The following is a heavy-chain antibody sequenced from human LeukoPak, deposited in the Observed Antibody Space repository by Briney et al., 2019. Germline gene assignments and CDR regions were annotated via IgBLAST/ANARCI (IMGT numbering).Heavy chain of an antibody. Sequence: PGGSLRLSCAASGFTFSNYEMNWVRQAPGKGLEWISYISGNGGTIYYADSVKGRFTISRDNAKNSLCLQMNSLRAEDTAVYYCAELGITMIGGVWGKGTTVTISS. J-gene: IGHJ6*04. CDR3: AELGITMIGGV. CDR2: ISGNGGTI. D-gene: IGHD3-10*02. CDR1: GFTFSNYE. V-gene: IGHV3-48*03.